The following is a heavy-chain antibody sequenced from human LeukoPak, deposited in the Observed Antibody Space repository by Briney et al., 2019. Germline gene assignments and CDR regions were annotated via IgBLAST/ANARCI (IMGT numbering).Heavy chain of an antibody. Sequence: SETLSLTCTVSGGSISSYYWSWIRQPPGKGLEWIGYIYYSGSTNYNPSLMSRVTISVDTSKNQFSLKLSSVTAADTAVYYCARASGDTAMVTSPDYFGYWGQGTLVTVSS. D-gene: IGHD5-18*01. CDR2: IYYSGST. V-gene: IGHV4-59*01. CDR1: GGSISSYY. J-gene: IGHJ4*02. CDR3: ARASGDTAMVTSPDYFGY.